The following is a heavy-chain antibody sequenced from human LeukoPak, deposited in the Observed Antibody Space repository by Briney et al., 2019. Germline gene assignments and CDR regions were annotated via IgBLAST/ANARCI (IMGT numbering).Heavy chain of an antibody. J-gene: IGHJ4*02. Sequence: GGSLRLSCAASGFNFNNYWMSWVRQAPGKGLEWVANIKQDGSEKYYVDSVKGRFTISRDNAKNSLYLQMSSLRAEDTAVYYCAREVTPYYWGQGTLVTVSS. CDR2: IKQDGSEK. CDR3: AREVTPYY. D-gene: IGHD2-21*02. V-gene: IGHV3-7*01. CDR1: GFNFNNYW.